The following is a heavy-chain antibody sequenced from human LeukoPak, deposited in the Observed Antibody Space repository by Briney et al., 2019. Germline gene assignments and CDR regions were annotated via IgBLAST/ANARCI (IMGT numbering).Heavy chain of an antibody. Sequence: PSETLSLTCTVSGASISSDTYNYYWGWVRQPPGKGLEWIGSIFHSRITSYNPSLKSRVTISVDTSKNHFGLNLNSMTASDTAVYYCARHKTGSFSTASDYWGQGTLVTVSS. J-gene: IGHJ4*02. CDR3: ARHKTGSFSTASDY. D-gene: IGHD1-26*01. CDR2: IFHSRIT. V-gene: IGHV4-39*01. CDR1: GASISSDTYNYY.